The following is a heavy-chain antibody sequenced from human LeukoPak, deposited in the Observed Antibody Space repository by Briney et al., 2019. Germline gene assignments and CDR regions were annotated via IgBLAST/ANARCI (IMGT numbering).Heavy chain of an antibody. V-gene: IGHV4-39*01. Sequence: PSETLSLTCTVSGGSISGSSYCWGWIRQPPGKGLEWFGSISYSGTTYYNLSLKSRVTISADTSKNRFSLKLSSVTAADTAVYYCLRHPRPYSSGWYYFDYWGQGTLVPVSS. CDR3: LRHPRPYSSGWYYFDY. CDR1: GGSISGSSYC. J-gene: IGHJ4*02. D-gene: IGHD6-19*01. CDR2: ISYSGTT.